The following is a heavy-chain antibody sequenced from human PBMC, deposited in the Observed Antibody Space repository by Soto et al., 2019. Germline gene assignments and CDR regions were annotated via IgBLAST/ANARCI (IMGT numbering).Heavy chain of an antibody. Sequence: EVQLVESGGGLVQPGGSLRLSCAASGFTFSSYWMHWVRQAPGNGLVWVSRINSDGSSTSYADSVKGRFTVSRDNAKNPRYLQMTSLRAEDTAVYYCVRTSLVVAAATREDYWGQGTLVTVSS. V-gene: IGHV3-74*01. CDR1: GFTFSSYW. D-gene: IGHD2-15*01. J-gene: IGHJ4*02. CDR2: INSDGSST. CDR3: VRTSLVVAAATREDY.